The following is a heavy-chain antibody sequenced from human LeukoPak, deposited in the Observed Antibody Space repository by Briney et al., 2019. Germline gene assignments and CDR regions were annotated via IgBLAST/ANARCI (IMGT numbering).Heavy chain of an antibody. CDR2: IKQDGSEK. Sequence: GGSLRLSCAASGFTFSSYWMSWVRQAPGKGLEWVANIKQDGSEKYYVDSVKGRFTISRDNAKKSLYLQMNSLSAEDTAVYYCASTYYDFWSGYYPFDYWGQGTLVTVYS. CDR3: ASTYYDFWSGYYPFDY. CDR1: GFTFSSYW. J-gene: IGHJ4*02. V-gene: IGHV3-7*01. D-gene: IGHD3-3*01.